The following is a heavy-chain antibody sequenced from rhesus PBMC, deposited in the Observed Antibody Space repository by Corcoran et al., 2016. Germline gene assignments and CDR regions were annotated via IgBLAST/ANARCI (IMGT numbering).Heavy chain of an antibody. Sequence: EVQLVESGGGLVQPGGSLRLSCAAAGFTFSSYFMYWVRKAPGKGLEWISAINTGGGSTYYADSVKGRFTISRDNSKNTLSLQMNSLRAEDTAVYYCAKARIAAALDYWGQGVLVTVSS. D-gene: IGHD6-25*01. V-gene: IGHV3S25*01. CDR1: GFTFSSYF. CDR3: AKARIAAALDY. CDR2: INTGGGST. J-gene: IGHJ4*01.